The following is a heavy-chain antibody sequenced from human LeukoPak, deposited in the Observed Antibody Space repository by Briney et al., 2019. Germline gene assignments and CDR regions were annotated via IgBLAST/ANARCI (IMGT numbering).Heavy chain of an antibody. Sequence: PGGSLRLSCAASGFTFNRNAISRVRQAPGKGLEWVSAISGSGGSTYYADSVKGRFTISRDNSKNTLYLQMNSLRAEDTAVYYCAKVVAASSIWGQGTMVTVSS. CDR1: GFTFNRNA. CDR3: AKVVAASSI. D-gene: IGHD6-25*01. J-gene: IGHJ3*02. V-gene: IGHV3-23*01. CDR2: ISGSGGST.